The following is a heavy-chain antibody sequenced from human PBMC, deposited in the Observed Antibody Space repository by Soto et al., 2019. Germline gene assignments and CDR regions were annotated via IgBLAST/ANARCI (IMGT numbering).Heavy chain of an antibody. CDR3: ASIGYSYGSDPFDY. CDR1: GFTFSGSA. V-gene: IGHV3-73*01. Sequence: PGGSLRLSCAASGFTFSGSAMHWVRQASGKGLEWVGRIGSKANNYATAYAASVKGRFTISRDDSKNTAYLQMNSLKTEDTAVYYCASIGYSYGSDPFDYWGQGTLVTVS. D-gene: IGHD5-18*01. CDR2: IGSKANNYAT. J-gene: IGHJ4*02.